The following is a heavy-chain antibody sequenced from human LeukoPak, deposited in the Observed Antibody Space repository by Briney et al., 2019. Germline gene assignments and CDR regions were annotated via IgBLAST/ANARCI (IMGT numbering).Heavy chain of an antibody. CDR2: IYPGDSDT. CDR3: ARRSSGTMAISVWFDP. Sequence: GESLKISCKGSGYSFTSYWIGWVRQMPGKGLEWMGIIYPGDSDTRYSPSFQGQVTISADKSISTAYLQWSSLKASDTAMCYCARRSSGTMAISVWFDPWGQGTLVTVSS. D-gene: IGHD3-10*01. CDR1: GYSFTSYW. V-gene: IGHV5-51*01. J-gene: IGHJ5*02.